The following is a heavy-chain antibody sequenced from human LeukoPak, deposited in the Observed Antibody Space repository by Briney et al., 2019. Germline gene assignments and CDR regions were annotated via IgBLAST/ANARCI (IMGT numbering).Heavy chain of an antibody. CDR2: IYYSRST. V-gene: IGHV4-61*01. Sequence: SETLSLTCTVSGGSVSSGNYYWSWIRQPPGKELEWIGYIYYSRSTSYNPSLESRVTISVDTSKNQFSLKVSSVTAADTAVYYCARGRGYSGYDIYFDYWGQGTLVTVSS. CDR3: ARGRGYSGYDIYFDY. CDR1: GGSVSSGNYY. J-gene: IGHJ4*02. D-gene: IGHD5-12*01.